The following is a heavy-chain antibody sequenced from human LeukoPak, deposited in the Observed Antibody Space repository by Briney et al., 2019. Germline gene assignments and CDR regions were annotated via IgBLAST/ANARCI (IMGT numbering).Heavy chain of an antibody. V-gene: IGHV3-21*01. CDR2: ISSSTHYK. D-gene: IGHD3-22*01. Sequence: GESLRLSCAASGFTFSSYAMTWVRQAPGKGLEWISSISSSTHYKYYADSVRGRFTISRDNAKNSLYLQMNSLRAEDTAVYYCAREDLGLYSSGYYYPTNFDNWGQGTVLTVSS. CDR1: GFTFSSYA. CDR3: AREDLGLYSSGYYYPTNFDN. J-gene: IGHJ4*02.